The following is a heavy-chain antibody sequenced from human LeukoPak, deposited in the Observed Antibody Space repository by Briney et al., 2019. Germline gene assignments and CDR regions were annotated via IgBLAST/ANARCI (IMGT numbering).Heavy chain of an antibody. J-gene: IGHJ6*02. CDR1: GFTFSSYW. D-gene: IGHD3-16*01. CDR2: LSTDGSST. Sequence: GGSLRLSCAASGFTFSSYWMHWVRQAPGQGLVWLSRLSTDGSSTDYADSVKGRFTIPRDNAKNTLYLQMSNLRAEDTAVYFCARGGGLDVWGQGATVTVSS. V-gene: IGHV3-74*01. CDR3: ARGGGLDV.